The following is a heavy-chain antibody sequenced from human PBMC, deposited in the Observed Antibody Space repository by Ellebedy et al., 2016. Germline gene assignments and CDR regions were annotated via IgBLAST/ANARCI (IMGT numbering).Heavy chain of an antibody. CDR1: GFTFSRYW. V-gene: IGHV3-74*03. CDR2: IKEDGSEI. J-gene: IGHJ6*02. Sequence: GGSLRLXCTASGFTFSRYWMLWVRQDRGRGLVCVSRIKEDGSEITYEDSVKGRFTISRDNAENTPYLQMNSLRVEDTAVYYCVREGGACSTTSCSRNMDVWGQGTTVTVSS. CDR3: VREGGACSTTSCSRNMDV. D-gene: IGHD2-2*01.